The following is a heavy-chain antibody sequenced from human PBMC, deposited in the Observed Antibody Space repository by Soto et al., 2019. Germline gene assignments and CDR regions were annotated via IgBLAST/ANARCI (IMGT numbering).Heavy chain of an antibody. J-gene: IGHJ4*02. V-gene: IGHV1-3*01. CDR3: ARAGPSDYYDSSGFDY. CDR2: INAGNGNT. Sequence: ASVKVSCKASGYTFTSYAMHWVRQAPGQRLEWMGWINAGNGNTKYSQKFQGRVTVTRDTSASTAYMELSSLRSEDTAVYYCARAGPSDYYDSSGFDYWGQGTLVTVSS. CDR1: GYTFTSYA. D-gene: IGHD3-22*01.